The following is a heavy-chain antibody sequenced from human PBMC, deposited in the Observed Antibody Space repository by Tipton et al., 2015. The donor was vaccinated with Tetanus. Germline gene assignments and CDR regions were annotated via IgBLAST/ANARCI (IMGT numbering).Heavy chain of an antibody. V-gene: IGHV4-4*07. J-gene: IGHJ4*02. CDR1: GGSIRGHF. Sequence: LRLSCTVSGGSIRGHFWSWIRQPAGKGLEWIGRLHSSGDTTYNPSLKGRVTMSVDTSKNQFSLRLSSVTAADTALYFCARWGPGVTTWGFDFWGQGTLVTVSS. CDR2: LHSSGDT. CDR3: ARWGPGVTTWGFDF. D-gene: IGHD3-16*01.